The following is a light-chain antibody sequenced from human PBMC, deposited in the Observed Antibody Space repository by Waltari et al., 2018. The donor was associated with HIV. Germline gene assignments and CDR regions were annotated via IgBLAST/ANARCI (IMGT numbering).Light chain of an antibody. CDR3: ETWENSLSAGV. CDR2: GND. J-gene: IGLJ3*02. Sequence: QSVLTQPPSVSAAPGQKVTISCSGRTSNIGENYVSWYQQLPGTAPKLLIYGNDKRPSGIPDRCSGCKSGTSATLDITGGQSGDGADYYCETWENSLSAGVFGGGTKLTVL. CDR1: TSNIGENY. V-gene: IGLV1-51*01.